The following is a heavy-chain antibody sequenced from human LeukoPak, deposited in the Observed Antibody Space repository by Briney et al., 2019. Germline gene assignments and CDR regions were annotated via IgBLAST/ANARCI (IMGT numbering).Heavy chain of an antibody. D-gene: IGHD3-3*01. Sequence: LPEGSLRLSCEASGFIFSHYGIHWVRQAPGKGLEWVAVISYDGSKKYYADSVEGRFTISRDNSKKTVHLQMNSLRVEDSAVYYCVKEGRDTTFGVLVPFDYWGQGALVIVSS. V-gene: IGHV3-30*18. CDR3: VKEGRDTTFGVLVPFDY. J-gene: IGHJ4*02. CDR2: ISYDGSKK. CDR1: GFIFSHYG.